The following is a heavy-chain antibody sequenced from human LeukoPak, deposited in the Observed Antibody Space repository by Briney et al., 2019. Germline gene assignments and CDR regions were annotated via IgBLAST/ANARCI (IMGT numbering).Heavy chain of an antibody. CDR2: ISSNGGST. Sequence: PGGSLRLSCSASGFTFSSYAMHWVRQAPGKGLEYVSAISSNGGSTYYADSVKGRFTISRDNSKNTLYLQMSSLRAEDTAVYYCLKGSSGWYSGTDYWGQGTLVTVSS. CDR3: LKGSSGWYSGTDY. J-gene: IGHJ4*02. CDR1: GFTFSSYA. V-gene: IGHV3-64D*06. D-gene: IGHD6-19*01.